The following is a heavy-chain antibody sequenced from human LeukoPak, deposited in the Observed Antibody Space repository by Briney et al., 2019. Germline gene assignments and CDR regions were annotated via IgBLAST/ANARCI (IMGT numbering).Heavy chain of an antibody. CDR2: INPSGGST. CDR1: GYTFTSYY. J-gene: IGHJ4*02. CDR3: ARWSIAAAEDDY. D-gene: IGHD6-13*01. V-gene: IGHV1-46*01. Sequence: ASVKVSCKASGYTFTSYYMHWVRQAPGQGLEWMGIINPSGGSTSYALKFQGRVTMTRDTSTSTVYMELSSLRSEDTAVYYCARWSIAAAEDDYWGQGTLVTVSS.